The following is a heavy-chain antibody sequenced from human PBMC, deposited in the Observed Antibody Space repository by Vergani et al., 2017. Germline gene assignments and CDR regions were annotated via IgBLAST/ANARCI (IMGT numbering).Heavy chain of an antibody. CDR3: ARGETRTDWFDP. Sequence: QLQLQESGPGLVKPSGTLSLTCSVTGGSFFNSRYYWGWIRQPPGKGLEWIGSMDYNGRAYYTPSLRRRVAIAIDTAKMQFSLKPSSVTAADTAVYYCARGETRTDWFDPWGEGTLVADSS. D-gene: IGHD3/OR15-3a*01. J-gene: IGHJ5*02. CDR2: MDYNGRA. V-gene: IGHV4-39*01. CDR1: GGSFFNSRYY.